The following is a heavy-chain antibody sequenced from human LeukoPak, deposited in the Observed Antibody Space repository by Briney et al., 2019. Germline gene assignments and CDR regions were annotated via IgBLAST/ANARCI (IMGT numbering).Heavy chain of an antibody. CDR3: ARERRLPTVTTPYYFDY. V-gene: IGHV1-69*01. D-gene: IGHD4-17*01. CDR1: GGTFSSYA. J-gene: IGHJ4*02. CDR2: IIPIFGTA. Sequence: SVEVSCKASGGTFSSYAISWVRQAPGQGLEWMGGIIPIFGTANYAQKFQGRVTIIADESTSTAYMELSSLRSEDTAVYYCARERRLPTVTTPYYFDYWGQGTLVTVSS.